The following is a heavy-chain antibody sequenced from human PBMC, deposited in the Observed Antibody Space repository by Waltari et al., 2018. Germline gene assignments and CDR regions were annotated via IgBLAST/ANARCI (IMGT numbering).Heavy chain of an antibody. V-gene: IGHV3-15*01. Sequence: EVQLVESGGGLVKPGGSLRLSCAASGFTLSDAWMAWVRQAPGTGLRWVGRITSKGDGGTTDYAAPGKGRFAIAREDSKNTLYLEMNSLKGEDTAVYYCTTDDSEVTKSVFDYWGQGILVTVSS. CDR3: TTDDSEVTKSVFDY. CDR1: GFTLSDAW. J-gene: IGHJ4*02. D-gene: IGHD4-17*01. CDR2: ITSKGDGGTT.